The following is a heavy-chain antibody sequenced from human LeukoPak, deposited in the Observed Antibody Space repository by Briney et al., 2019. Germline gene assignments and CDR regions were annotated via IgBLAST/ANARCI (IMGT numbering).Heavy chain of an antibody. CDR2: ISSSSSYI. V-gene: IGHV3-21*01. D-gene: IGHD3-22*01. Sequence: PGGSLRLSCAASGFTFTHYGMNWVRQAPGKGLEWVSSISSSSSYIYYADSVKGRFTISRDNAKNSLYLQMNSLRAEDTAVYYCARDLTFITMIPEDIWGQGTMVTVSS. CDR1: GFTFTHYG. CDR3: ARDLTFITMIPEDI. J-gene: IGHJ3*02.